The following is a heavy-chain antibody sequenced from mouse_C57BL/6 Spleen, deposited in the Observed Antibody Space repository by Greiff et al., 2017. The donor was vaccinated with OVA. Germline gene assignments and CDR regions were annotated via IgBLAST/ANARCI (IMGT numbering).Heavy chain of an antibody. Sequence: EVQLQESGPGLVKPSQSLSLTCSVTGYSITSGYYWNWIRQFPGNKLEWMGYISYDGSNNYNPSLKNRISITRDTSKNQFFLKLNSVTTEDTATYYCASPRFLDFDYWGQGTTLTVSS. CDR1: GYSITSGYY. J-gene: IGHJ2*01. V-gene: IGHV3-6*01. CDR2: ISYDGSN. CDR3: ASPRFLDFDY.